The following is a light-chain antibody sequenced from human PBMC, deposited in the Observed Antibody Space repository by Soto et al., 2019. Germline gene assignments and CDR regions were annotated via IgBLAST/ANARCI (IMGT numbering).Light chain of an antibody. V-gene: IGKV4-1*01. CDR1: QSILYSSNNKNY. CDR3: QQYYGTPFT. Sequence: DIVMTQSPDSLAVSLGERATINCKSSQSILYSSNNKNYLAWFQQKPGQPPKLLIYWASTRESGVPDRFSGGGSGTDFTLTISSLQAEDVEVYYCQQYYGTPFTFGPGTKVDI. CDR2: WAS. J-gene: IGKJ3*01.